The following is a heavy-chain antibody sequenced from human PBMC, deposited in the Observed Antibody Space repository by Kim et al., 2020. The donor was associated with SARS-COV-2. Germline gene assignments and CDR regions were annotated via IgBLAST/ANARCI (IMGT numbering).Heavy chain of an antibody. CDR2: IYYSGST. V-gene: IGHV4-59*13. Sequence: SETLSLTCTVSGGSISSYYWSWIRQPPGKGLEWIGYIYYSGSTNYKPSLKSRVTISVDTSKNQFSLKLSSVTAADTAVYYCAGGDDGGLVYYYGMDVWGQGTTVTVSS. J-gene: IGHJ6*02. D-gene: IGHD3-16*01. CDR1: GGSISSYY. CDR3: AGGDDGGLVYYYGMDV.